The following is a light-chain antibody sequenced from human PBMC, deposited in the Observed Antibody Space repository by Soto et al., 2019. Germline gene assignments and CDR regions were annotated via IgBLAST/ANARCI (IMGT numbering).Light chain of an antibody. CDR2: EAS. Sequence: DLQLTPSPSLLYAAIGARGTITCRASHDISTFLAWYQQKPGKAPKLLIYEASTLQSGVPSRFSGSGYGTEFTLTISGLLPEDFAAYHGQPLYTLPFTFGQGTRREIK. J-gene: IGKJ5*01. CDR1: HDISTF. CDR3: QPLYTLPFT. V-gene: IGKV1-9*01.